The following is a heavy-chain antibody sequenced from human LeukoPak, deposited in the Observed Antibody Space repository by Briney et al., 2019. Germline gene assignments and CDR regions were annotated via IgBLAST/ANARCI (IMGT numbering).Heavy chain of an antibody. Sequence: QTAGSLRLSCAASGFTFSRSWMSWVRQLPGKGLEWVANISPDGSTKYHMDSVKGRFTISRDNAKDSLYLEMSRLRDDDTAMYYCATGASGSWDFGGQGTLVTVSS. D-gene: IGHD6-13*01. CDR2: ISPDGSTK. CDR3: ATGASGSWDF. V-gene: IGHV3-7*03. CDR1: GFTFSRSW. J-gene: IGHJ4*02.